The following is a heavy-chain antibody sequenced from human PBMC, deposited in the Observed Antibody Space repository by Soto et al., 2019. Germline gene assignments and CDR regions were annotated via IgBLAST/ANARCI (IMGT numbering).Heavy chain of an antibody. Sequence: GGSLRLSCEASGLIFSSYVMSWVRQAPGKGLEWVSSIDGSGSSTFYADSVKGRFTISRDNSKNTLYLQMNSLRAEDTATYYCAREGWHIAILEATLAFDPWGQGTLVTVSS. CDR1: GLIFSSYV. J-gene: IGHJ5*02. CDR3: AREGWHIAILEATLAFDP. V-gene: IGHV3-23*01. D-gene: IGHD2-21*01. CDR2: IDGSGSST.